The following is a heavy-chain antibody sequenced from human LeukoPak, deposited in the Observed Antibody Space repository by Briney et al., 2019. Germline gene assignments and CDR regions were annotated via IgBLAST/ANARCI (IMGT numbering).Heavy chain of an antibody. CDR3: ARLLLRSGYYPTQYYFDY. CDR1: GGSISSGGYY. D-gene: IGHD3-3*01. Sequence: SETLSLTCTVSGGSISSGGYYWSWIRQHPGKGLEWIGYIYFSGSTYYNPSLKSRVTISVDTSKNQFSLKLSSVTAADTAMYYCARLLLRSGYYPTQYYFDYWGQGTLVTVSS. V-gene: IGHV4-31*03. J-gene: IGHJ4*02. CDR2: IYFSGST.